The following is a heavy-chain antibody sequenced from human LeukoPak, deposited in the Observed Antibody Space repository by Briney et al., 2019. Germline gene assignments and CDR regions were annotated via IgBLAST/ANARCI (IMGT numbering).Heavy chain of an antibody. CDR3: AKVFLSDWLIDS. Sequence: PGGSLRLSCTASGFTFNNYAMHWVRQAPGKGLEWVSTISGSGSSTYYADSVKGRFTISRDNSKYTLYLQMDSLRAEDTAVYYCAKVFLSDWLIDSWGQGTLVTVSS. J-gene: IGHJ4*02. CDR2: ISGSGSST. D-gene: IGHD3-9*01. CDR1: GFTFNNYA. V-gene: IGHV3-23*01.